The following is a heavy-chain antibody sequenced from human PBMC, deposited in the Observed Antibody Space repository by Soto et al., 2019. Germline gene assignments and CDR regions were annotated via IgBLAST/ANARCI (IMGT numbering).Heavy chain of an antibody. V-gene: IGHV3-23*01. Sequence: GGSLRLSCAASGFTFTRHSMHWVRQAPGKGLEWVASISGSVGSTFYADSVKGRFTISRDNYLNTLDLQMNSLRAEDTAVYYCAKDRTIASRTFDSWGQGALVTVSS. CDR2: ISGSVGST. J-gene: IGHJ4*02. CDR1: GFTFTRHS. D-gene: IGHD6-6*01. CDR3: AKDRTIASRTFDS.